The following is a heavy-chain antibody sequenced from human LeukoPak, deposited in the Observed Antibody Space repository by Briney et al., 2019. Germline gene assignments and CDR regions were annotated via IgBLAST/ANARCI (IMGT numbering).Heavy chain of an antibody. D-gene: IGHD6-19*01. J-gene: IGHJ4*02. Sequence: QSGGSLRLSCAASGFTFSSYAMSWVRQAPGKGLEWVSAISGSGGSTYYADSVKGRFTISRDNSKNTLYLQMNSLRAEDTAVYYCAKVYSSGWCLDYWGQGTLVTVSS. CDR3: AKVYSSGWCLDY. CDR2: ISGSGGST. CDR1: GFTFSSYA. V-gene: IGHV3-23*01.